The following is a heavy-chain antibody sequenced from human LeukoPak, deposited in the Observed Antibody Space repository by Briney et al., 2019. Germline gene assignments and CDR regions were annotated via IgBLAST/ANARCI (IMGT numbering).Heavy chain of an antibody. V-gene: IGHV4-34*01. Sequence: SETLSLTCSVSGGSISSNYWSWIRQPPGKGLEWIGEINHSGSTNYNPSLKSRVTISVDTSKNQFSLKLSSVTAADTAVYYCARGQTYYDFWSGPRGLDFDYWGQGTLVTVSS. J-gene: IGHJ4*02. CDR1: GGSISSNY. CDR2: INHSGST. CDR3: ARGQTYYDFWSGPRGLDFDY. D-gene: IGHD3-3*01.